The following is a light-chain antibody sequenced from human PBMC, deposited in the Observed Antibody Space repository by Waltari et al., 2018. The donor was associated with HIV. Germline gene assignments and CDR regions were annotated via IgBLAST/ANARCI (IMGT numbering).Light chain of an antibody. CDR3: SSYAGINPVI. CDR2: EVN. V-gene: IGLV2-8*01. CDR1: SSDVGRSAY. J-gene: IGLJ2*01. Sequence: QSALTQPPSASGSLGQSVTISCPGSSSDVGRSAYVPWYHQPPGKARTLLIFEVNQPPSGVPDRFSGPKSGNTASLTVSGLQAEDEAEYSCSSYAGINPVIFGGGTTLTVL.